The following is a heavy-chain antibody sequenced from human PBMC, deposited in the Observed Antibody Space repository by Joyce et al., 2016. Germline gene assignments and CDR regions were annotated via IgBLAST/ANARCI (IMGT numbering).Heavy chain of an antibody. CDR1: GFMFSSYW. V-gene: IGHV3-7*01. CDR2: INQDGSEK. CDR3: AREARMQLTYYYFGLDV. J-gene: IGHJ6*02. D-gene: IGHD5-18*01. Sequence: EVQLVESGGRLVQPGGSLRLSCAASGFMFSSYWMIWVRQAPGKGLGGVANINQDGSEKNYVDSVKGRFTISRDNAKKSLYLQMNSLRAEDTAVYYCAREARMQLTYYYFGLDVWGQGTTVVVSS.